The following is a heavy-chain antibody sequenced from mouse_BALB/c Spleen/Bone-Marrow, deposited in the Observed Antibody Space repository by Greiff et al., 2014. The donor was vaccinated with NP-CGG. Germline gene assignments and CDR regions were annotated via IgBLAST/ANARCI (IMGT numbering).Heavy chain of an antibody. D-gene: IGHD1-1*01. J-gene: IGHJ3*01. V-gene: IGHV14-3*02. CDR2: IDPANGNT. CDR3: ARDYGRTAWFAY. CDR1: GFNIKDTY. Sequence: VQLQQSGAELVKPGASVKLSYTAPGFNIKDTYIHWVKQRPEQGLEWIGGIDPANGNTKYDPKFQGKATITADTSSNTAYLQLSSLTSEDTAVYYCARDYGRTAWFAYWGQGTLVTVSA.